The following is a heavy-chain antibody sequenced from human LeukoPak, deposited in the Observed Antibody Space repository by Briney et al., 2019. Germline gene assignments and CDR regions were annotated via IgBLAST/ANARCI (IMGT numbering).Heavy chain of an antibody. CDR1: GFTFKNYW. CDR2: INGDMRST. J-gene: IGHJ6*02. V-gene: IGHV3-74*01. Sequence: PGGSLRLSCKASGFTFKNYWMHWVRQVPGKGLEWVSGINGDMRSTNYADSVKGRFTITRDNARSTLFLQMNSLGTEDTAVYYCAKDRGAPDFYYYYYGMDVWGQGTTVTVSS. D-gene: IGHD1-14*01. CDR3: AKDRGAPDFYYYYYGMDV.